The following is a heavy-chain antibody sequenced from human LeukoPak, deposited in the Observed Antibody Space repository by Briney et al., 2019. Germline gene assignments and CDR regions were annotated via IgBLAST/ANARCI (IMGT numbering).Heavy chain of an antibody. J-gene: IGHJ4*02. V-gene: IGHV3-21*04. CDR1: GFDFSTYA. CDR2: ISTTSTYI. Sequence: GGSLRLSCAASGFDFSTYAINWVRQAPGKGLEWVSSISTTSTYIFYADSLKGRFTISRDNAKNSLYLQMNSLRAEDTAVYYCARDAGDGYNLFDYWGQGTLVTVSS. D-gene: IGHD5-24*01. CDR3: ARDAGDGYNLFDY.